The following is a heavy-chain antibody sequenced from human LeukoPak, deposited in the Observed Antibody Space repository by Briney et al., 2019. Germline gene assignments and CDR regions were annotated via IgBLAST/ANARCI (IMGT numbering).Heavy chain of an antibody. CDR1: GYTFTSYT. Sequence: ASVKVSCKASGYTFTSYTVNWVRQAPGQGLEWMGWINTNSGNPTYSQGFTGRFVFSLDTSVTTAYLQISSLKAEDTAVYYCARGGPFDYWGQGTLVTVSS. CDR2: INTNSGNP. D-gene: IGHD3-16*01. V-gene: IGHV7-4-1*02. J-gene: IGHJ4*02. CDR3: ARGGPFDY.